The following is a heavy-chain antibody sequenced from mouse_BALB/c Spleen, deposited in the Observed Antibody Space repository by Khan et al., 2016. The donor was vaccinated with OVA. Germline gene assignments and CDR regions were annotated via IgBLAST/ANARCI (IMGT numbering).Heavy chain of an antibody. CDR2: IWAGGST. Sequence: LEESGPGLVAPSQSLSITCPVSGFSLISYAVHWVRPPPGTGLEWLGVIWAGGSTNYNSALMSRPSISKDNSKSQVFLKMNSRQIDDTAMYYCARNFDDSVEYFDVGGAGTTVTVSS. CDR1: GFSLISYA. J-gene: IGHJ1*01. D-gene: IGHD2-13*01. V-gene: IGHV2-9*02. CDR3: ARNFDDSVEYFDV.